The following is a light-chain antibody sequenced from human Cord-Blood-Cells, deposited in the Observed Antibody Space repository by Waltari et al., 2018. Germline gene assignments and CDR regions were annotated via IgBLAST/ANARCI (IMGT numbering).Light chain of an antibody. CDR1: AFPKQY. Sequence: SYELTQPPSVSVSPGQTARITRSGDAFPKQYAYWYQQKPGQAPVLVIYKDSERPSGIPERFSGSSPGTTVTLTISGVQAEDEADYYCQSADSSGTYYVFGTGTKVTVL. V-gene: IGLV3-25*02. CDR3: QSADSSGTYYV. CDR2: KDS. J-gene: IGLJ1*01.